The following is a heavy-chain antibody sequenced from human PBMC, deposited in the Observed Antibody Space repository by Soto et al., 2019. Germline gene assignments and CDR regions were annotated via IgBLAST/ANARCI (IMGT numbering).Heavy chain of an antibody. D-gene: IGHD5-18*01. CDR3: ARDQGYSYGPTEY. CDR2: ISSSSSTI. J-gene: IGHJ4*02. CDR1: GFTFSSYS. Sequence: PAGSLSLPCASSGFTFSSYSIKWVLQAPGKGLEWVSYISSSSSTIYYADSVKGRFTISRDNAKNSLYLQMNSLRAEDTAVYYCARDQGYSYGPTEYWGQGNLVTGTS. V-gene: IGHV3-48*01.